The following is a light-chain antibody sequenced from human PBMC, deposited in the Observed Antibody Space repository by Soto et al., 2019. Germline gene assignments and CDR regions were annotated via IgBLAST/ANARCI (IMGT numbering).Light chain of an antibody. CDR1: SSNIGNNY. CDR2: ENN. J-gene: IGLJ3*02. Sequence: QSVLTQPPSVSAAPGQKVTISCSGSSSNIGNNYVSWYQQLPGTAPKLLIDENNKPPAGIPDRFSGSKSGTSATLGITGLPTGDDDDYYCGTWDNSLIAGVFGGGTKLTVL. CDR3: GTWDNSLIAGV. V-gene: IGLV1-51*02.